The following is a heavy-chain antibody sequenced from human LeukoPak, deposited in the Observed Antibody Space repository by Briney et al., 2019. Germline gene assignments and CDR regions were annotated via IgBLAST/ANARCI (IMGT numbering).Heavy chain of an antibody. CDR3: ARAVDTAMVYFDY. V-gene: IGHV4-34*01. CDR1: GGSFSGYY. Sequence: KTSETLSLTCAVYGGSFSGYYWSWIRQPPGKGLEWIGEINHSGSTNYNPSLKSRVTISVDTSKNQFSLKLSSVTAADTAVYYCARAVDTAMVYFDYWGQGTLVTVSS. J-gene: IGHJ4*02. D-gene: IGHD5-18*01. CDR2: INHSGST.